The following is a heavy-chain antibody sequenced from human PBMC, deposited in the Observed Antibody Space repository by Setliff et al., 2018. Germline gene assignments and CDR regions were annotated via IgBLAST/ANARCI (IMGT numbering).Heavy chain of an antibody. CDR1: GFAFSTYG. V-gene: IGHV3-30*02. D-gene: IGHD3-22*01. Sequence: GESLRLSCAASGFAFSTYGIHWVRHTPGKGLEWVAYIRYDGSKKDYADYVRGRFTISRDDSKNTVSLQVNSLRAEDTAVYYCAKEIQPRRGPVYDSSGLAFDYWGQGTLVTVSS. CDR3: AKEIQPRRGPVYDSSGLAFDY. J-gene: IGHJ4*01. CDR2: IRYDGSKK.